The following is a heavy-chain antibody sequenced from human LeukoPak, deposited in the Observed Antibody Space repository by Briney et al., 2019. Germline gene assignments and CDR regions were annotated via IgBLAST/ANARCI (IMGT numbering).Heavy chain of an antibody. V-gene: IGHV4-38-2*02. D-gene: IGHD3-10*01. CDR3: ARPMVRGGYYMDV. Sequence: SETLSLTCTVSGYSISSGYYWGWIRQPPGEGLEWIGSIYHSGSTNYNPSLKSQVTISVDKSKTQFSLKLSSVTAADTAVYYCARPMVRGGYYMDVWGKGTTVTVSS. CDR2: IYHSGST. CDR1: GYSISSGYY. J-gene: IGHJ6*03.